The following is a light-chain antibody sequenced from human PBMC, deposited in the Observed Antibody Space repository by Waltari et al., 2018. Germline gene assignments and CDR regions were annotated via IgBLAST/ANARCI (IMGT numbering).Light chain of an antibody. V-gene: IGKV1-9*01. CDR2: FAS. J-gene: IGKJ5*01. Sequence: DIQLTQSPSFLSASVGARVTITCRASQGINNYLAWYQQQPGKAPKLLIYFASTLQSGVPARFSGSGSGADFTLTISSLRPEDFATYFCQHVDTYPITFGQGTRLEI. CDR1: QGINNY. CDR3: QHVDTYPIT.